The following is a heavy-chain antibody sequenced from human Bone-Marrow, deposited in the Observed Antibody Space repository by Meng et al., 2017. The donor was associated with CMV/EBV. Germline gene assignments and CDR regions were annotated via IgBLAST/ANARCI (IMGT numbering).Heavy chain of an antibody. CDR1: GGSISSYY. Sequence: QVRLQESGPGLVKLSEALSLTSTVLGGSISSYYWSWIRQPAGKGLGWIGRIYTSGSTNYNPSLKSRVTMSVDTSKNQFSLKLSSVTAADTAVYYCARRGLLRYSSWYFDLWGRGTLVTVSS. CDR2: IYTSGST. D-gene: IGHD3-9*01. J-gene: IGHJ2*01. CDR3: ARRGLLRYSSWYFDL. V-gene: IGHV4-4*07.